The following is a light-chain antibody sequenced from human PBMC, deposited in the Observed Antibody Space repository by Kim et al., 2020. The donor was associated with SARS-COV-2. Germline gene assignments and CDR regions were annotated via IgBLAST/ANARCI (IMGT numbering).Light chain of an antibody. CDR3: QSYDSSKDCV. Sequence: KTVTISSTRSSGSIARSYVHWYQQRPGSAPSTVIYDDNERPSGVPDRFSGSIDSSSNTASLTISGLRTEDEADYYCQSYDSSKDCVFGGGTQLTVL. V-gene: IGLV6-57*03. CDR1: SGSIARSY. J-gene: IGLJ3*02. CDR2: DDN.